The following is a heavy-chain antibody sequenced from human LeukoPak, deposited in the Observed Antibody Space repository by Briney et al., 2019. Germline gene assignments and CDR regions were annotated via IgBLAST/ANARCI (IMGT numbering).Heavy chain of an antibody. D-gene: IGHD6-6*01. CDR1: GFTVSSNY. CDR2: IKQDGSEK. CDR3: ARGQQLVRG. V-gene: IGHV3-7*01. Sequence: GGSLRLSCAASGFTVSSNYMSWVRHAPGKGLEWVANIKQDGSEKYYVDSVKGRFTISRDNAKNSLYLQMNSLRAEDTAVYYCARGQQLVRGWGQGTLVTVSS. J-gene: IGHJ4*02.